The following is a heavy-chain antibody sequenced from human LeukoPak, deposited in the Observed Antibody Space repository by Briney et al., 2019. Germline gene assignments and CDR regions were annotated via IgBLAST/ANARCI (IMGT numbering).Heavy chain of an antibody. CDR2: INPSGGST. V-gene: IGHV1-46*01. CDR3: ASQTQMYYDFWSGYWAI. D-gene: IGHD3-3*01. Sequence: ASVKVSCKASGYTFTSYYMHWVRQAPGQGLEWMGIINPSGGSTSYAQKFQGRVTMTRDTSTSTVYMELSSLRSEDTAVYYCASQTQMYYDFWSGYWAIWGQGTLVTVSS. J-gene: IGHJ4*02. CDR1: GYTFTSYY.